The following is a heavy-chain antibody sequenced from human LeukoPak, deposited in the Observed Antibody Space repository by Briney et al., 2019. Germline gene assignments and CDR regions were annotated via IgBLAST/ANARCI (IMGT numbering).Heavy chain of an antibody. CDR3: ARLGAFDV. CDR2: INHSGTT. Sequence: SETLSLTCGVYGESLSVYYWTWIRQPPGKRLEWIGEINHSGTTNYSPSLKSRVTISVDTSKNHFSLKLSSVTAADTAVYYCARLGAFDVWGQGTMVTVSS. CDR1: GESLSVYY. J-gene: IGHJ3*01. D-gene: IGHD7-27*01. V-gene: IGHV4-34*01.